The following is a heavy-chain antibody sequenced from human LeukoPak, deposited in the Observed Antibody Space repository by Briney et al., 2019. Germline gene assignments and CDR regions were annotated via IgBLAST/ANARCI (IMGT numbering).Heavy chain of an antibody. D-gene: IGHD6-13*01. V-gene: IGHV4-4*09. CDR2: IYRGGTI. CDR3: ARHWLEAAKTYSYWFDP. CDR1: GGSISDYY. Sequence: SETLSLTCSVSGGSISDYYWSWIRQPPGKGLEWIGYIYRGGTINYNPSVKSRVTMSLDTSKNQISLMLNTVTAADTAIYYCARHWLEAAKTYSYWFDPWGQGTLVTVSS. J-gene: IGHJ5*02.